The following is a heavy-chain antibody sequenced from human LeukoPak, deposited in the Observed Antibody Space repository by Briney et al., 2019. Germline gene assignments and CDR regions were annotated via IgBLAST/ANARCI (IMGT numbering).Heavy chain of an antibody. D-gene: IGHD1-26*01. CDR2: IRSDGTNK. V-gene: IGHV3-30*02. CDR3: AKVKWELRTDWFDP. Sequence: GGSLRLSCAASGFTFSNYGMFWVRQAPGKGLEWVTFIRSDGTNKYYADSVKGRFTISRDNSKNTLYLQMNSLRAEDTAVYYCAKVKWELRTDWFDPWGQGTLVTVSS. J-gene: IGHJ5*02. CDR1: GFTFSNYG.